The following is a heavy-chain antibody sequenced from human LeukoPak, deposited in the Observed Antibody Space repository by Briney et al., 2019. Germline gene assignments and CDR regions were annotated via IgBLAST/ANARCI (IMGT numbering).Heavy chain of an antibody. CDR3: AKELVPAGPGDFDY. CDR1: GFTFSSYG. Sequence: GGSLRLSCAASGFTFSSYGMHWVRQAPGKGLEWVSVIWYDGTNKYYADSVKGRFTISRDNSKNTLFLQMNSLRAEDTAVYYCAKELVPAGPGDFDYWGQATLVTVSS. D-gene: IGHD2-2*01. J-gene: IGHJ4*02. CDR2: IWYDGTNK. V-gene: IGHV3-33*06.